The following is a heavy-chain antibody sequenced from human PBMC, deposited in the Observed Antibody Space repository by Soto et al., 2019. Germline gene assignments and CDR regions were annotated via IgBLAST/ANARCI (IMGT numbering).Heavy chain of an antibody. CDR3: AKGTPKYYDSSGSRDAFDI. J-gene: IGHJ3*02. Sequence: EVQLLESGGGLVPPGGSLRLSCAASGFTFSNYAMNWVRQAPGKGLAWVSSISGTGGSTYYTDSVKGRFTISRDNTKSTLNLQMNSLRAEDTALYYCAKGTPKYYDSSGSRDAFDIWGQGTMVTVSS. CDR1: GFTFSNYA. V-gene: IGHV3-23*01. D-gene: IGHD3-22*01. CDR2: ISGTGGST.